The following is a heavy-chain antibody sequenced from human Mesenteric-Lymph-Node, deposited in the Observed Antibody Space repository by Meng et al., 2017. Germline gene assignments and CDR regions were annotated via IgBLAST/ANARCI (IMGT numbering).Heavy chain of an antibody. V-gene: IGHV4-59*08. CDR3: ARQSGYFDY. CDR1: GGSISSYY. Sequence: QVQLQGPGPGLVKPSETLSLTCTVSGGSISSYYWSWIRQPPGKGLEWIGHIYYSGSTNYNPSLKSRVTISVDTSKNQFSLRLSSVTATDTAVYYCARQSGYFDYWGQGTLVTVSS. CDR2: IYYSGST. D-gene: IGHD3-10*01. J-gene: IGHJ4*02.